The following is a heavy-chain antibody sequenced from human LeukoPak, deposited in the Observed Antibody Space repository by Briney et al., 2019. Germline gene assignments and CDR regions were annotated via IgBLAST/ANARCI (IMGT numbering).Heavy chain of an antibody. CDR3: AKGTSPYYYGTDV. Sequence: GGSLRLSCATSGFTFSSYAMSWVRQAPGKGLEWVSAIRGSGGSTYYADSVKGRFTISRDNSKNTLYLQMNSLRAEDTAVYYCAKGTSPYYYGTDVWGQGTTVTVSS. V-gene: IGHV3-23*01. J-gene: IGHJ6*02. CDR1: GFTFSSYA. D-gene: IGHD1-7*01. CDR2: IRGSGGST.